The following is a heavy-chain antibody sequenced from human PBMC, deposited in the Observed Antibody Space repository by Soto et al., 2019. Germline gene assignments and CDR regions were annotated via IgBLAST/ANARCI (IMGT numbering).Heavy chain of an antibody. CDR3: ARLDTATAFDY. V-gene: IGHV3-74*01. CDR1: GFTFSSYW. Sequence: PGGSLRLSCAASGFTFSSYWMHWVRQAPGKGLVWVSRINSDGSSTSYADSVKGRFTISRDNAKNTLYLQMNSLRAEDTAVYYCARLDTATAFDYWGQGTLVTVSS. J-gene: IGHJ4*02. D-gene: IGHD5-18*01. CDR2: INSDGSST.